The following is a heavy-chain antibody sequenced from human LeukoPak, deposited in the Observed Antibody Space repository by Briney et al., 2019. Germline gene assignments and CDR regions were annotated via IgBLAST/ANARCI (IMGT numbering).Heavy chain of an antibody. CDR3: ARQGGATNYDILTGYVV. D-gene: IGHD3-9*01. Sequence: GESLKISCKGSGYSFTSYWIGWVRQMPGKGLEWMGVIYPGDSDTRYSPSFQGQVTISADKSISTAYLQWSSLKASDTAMYYCARQGGATNYDILTGYVVWGQGTLVTVSS. CDR2: IYPGDSDT. J-gene: IGHJ4*02. V-gene: IGHV5-51*01. CDR1: GYSFTSYW.